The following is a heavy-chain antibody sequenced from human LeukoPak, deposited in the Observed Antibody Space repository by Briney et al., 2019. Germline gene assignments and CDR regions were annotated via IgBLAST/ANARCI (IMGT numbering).Heavy chain of an antibody. CDR2: MYYSGST. V-gene: IGHV4-39*02. Sequence: SETLSLTCTVSGGSISSSTDYWGWIRQPPGKGLEWIGSMYYSGSTYYNPSLKSRVTISIDTSKNQFSLKLNSVTAADTAVYYCARVSQVANWFDPWGQGSLVTVSS. J-gene: IGHJ5*02. CDR1: GGSISSSTDY. D-gene: IGHD5-12*01. CDR3: ARVSQVANWFDP.